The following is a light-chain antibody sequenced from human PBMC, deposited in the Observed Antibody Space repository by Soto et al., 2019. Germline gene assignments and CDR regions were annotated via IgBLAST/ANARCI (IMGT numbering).Light chain of an antibody. CDR3: RLYGRSPGA. V-gene: IGKV3-20*01. CDR1: KNVSSTL. J-gene: IGKJ4*02. CDR2: GAS. Sequence: SKNVSSTLLVWYQQHPGKAPRLLIYGASSRATGIPDRFSVTGCGTDFTFACSRVVPEDFVVYSCRLYGRSPGAFGGGTKVDIK.